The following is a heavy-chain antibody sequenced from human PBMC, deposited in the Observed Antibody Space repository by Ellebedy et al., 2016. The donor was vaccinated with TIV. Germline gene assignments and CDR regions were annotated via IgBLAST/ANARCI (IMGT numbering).Heavy chain of an antibody. D-gene: IGHD6-6*01. CDR2: IFSNDGK. CDR3: ARFYDYSGSSALLVDY. V-gene: IGHV2-26*01. CDR1: GFSLSNARMG. J-gene: IGHJ4*02. Sequence: SGPTLVKPTETLTLTCTVSGFSLSNARMGVSWTRQPPGTALEWLAHIFSNDGKSYSTTLRSRLTVSKDTSRSQVVLTLTNMGPVDTATYYCARFYDYSGSSALLVDYWGQGTLVTVSS.